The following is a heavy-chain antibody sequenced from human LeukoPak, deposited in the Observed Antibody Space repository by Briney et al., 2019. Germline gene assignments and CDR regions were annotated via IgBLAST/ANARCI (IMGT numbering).Heavy chain of an antibody. J-gene: IGHJ4*02. CDR2: IYSGGST. CDR1: GFTVSSNY. CDR3: AKFVVVTAIPYYFDY. V-gene: IGHV3-53*01. Sequence: GGSLRLSCAASGFTVSSNYMSWVRQAPGKGLEWVSVIYSGGSTYYADSVKGRFTISRDNSKNTLYLQMNSLRAEDTAVYYCAKFVVVTAIPYYFDYWGQGTLVTVSS. D-gene: IGHD2-21*02.